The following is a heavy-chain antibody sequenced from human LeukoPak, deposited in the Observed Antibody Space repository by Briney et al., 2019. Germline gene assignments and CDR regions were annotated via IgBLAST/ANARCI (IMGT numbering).Heavy chain of an antibody. Sequence: ASVKVSCKASGYTFTGYYMHWVRQAPGQGLEWMGIINPSGGSTSYAQKFQGRVTMTRDTSTSTVYMELSSLRSEDTAVYYCARESTPARLGDYFDYWGQGTLVTVSS. J-gene: IGHJ4*02. CDR1: GYTFTGYY. CDR3: ARESTPARLGDYFDY. V-gene: IGHV1-46*01. CDR2: INPSGGST. D-gene: IGHD6-6*01.